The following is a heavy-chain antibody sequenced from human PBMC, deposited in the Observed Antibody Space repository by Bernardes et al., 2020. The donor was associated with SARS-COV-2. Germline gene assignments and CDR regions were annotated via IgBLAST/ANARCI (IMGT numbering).Heavy chain of an antibody. CDR2: INPSGGST. CDR1: GYTFTSYY. Sequence: ASVKVSCKASGYTFTSYYMHWVRQAPGQGLEWMGIINPSGGSTSYAQKFQGRVTMTRDTSTSTVYMELSSLRSEDTAVYYCARDIVLVPAAYGMDVWGQGTTVTVSS. CDR3: ARDIVLVPAAYGMDV. V-gene: IGHV1-46*01. J-gene: IGHJ6*02. D-gene: IGHD2-2*01.